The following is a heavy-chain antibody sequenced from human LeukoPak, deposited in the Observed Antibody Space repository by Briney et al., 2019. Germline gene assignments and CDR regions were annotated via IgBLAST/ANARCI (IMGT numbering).Heavy chain of an antibody. Sequence: SETLSLTCAVYGGSFSGYYRSWIRQPPGKGLEWIGEINHSGSTNYNPSLKSRVTISVDTSKNQFSLKLSSVTAADTAVYYCARTYYYDSSGYLTGYYFDYWGQGTLVTVSS. J-gene: IGHJ4*02. CDR1: GGSFSGYY. V-gene: IGHV4-34*01. CDR2: INHSGST. CDR3: ARTYYYDSSGYLTGYYFDY. D-gene: IGHD3-22*01.